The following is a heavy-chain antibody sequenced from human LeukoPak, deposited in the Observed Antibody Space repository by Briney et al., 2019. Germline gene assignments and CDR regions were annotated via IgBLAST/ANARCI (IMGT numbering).Heavy chain of an antibody. D-gene: IGHD3-22*01. V-gene: IGHV1-2*02. CDR1: GYTFTSYY. Sequence: ASVKVSCKASGYTFTSYYMHWVRQAPGQGLEWMGIINPNSGGTYYAQKFQGRVSMTRDTSISTAYMELSSLRSDDTAVYYCYYRVSSGYLTWGQGTLVAVSS. CDR3: YYRVSSGYLT. J-gene: IGHJ4*02. CDR2: INPNSGGT.